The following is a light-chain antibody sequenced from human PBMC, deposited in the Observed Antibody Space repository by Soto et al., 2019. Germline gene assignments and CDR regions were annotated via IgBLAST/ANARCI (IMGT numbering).Light chain of an antibody. Sequence: DIQMTQSPSSLSASVGDRVTITCRLSQSVSTFLNWYQQKPGKAPHLLISSTSTLQRGVPSRFSGSGSGTDSTLTISSLQPEDFATYYCQQSYTTPWTFGQGTKVDIK. CDR1: QSVSTF. CDR3: QQSYTTPWT. CDR2: STS. J-gene: IGKJ1*01. V-gene: IGKV1-39*01.